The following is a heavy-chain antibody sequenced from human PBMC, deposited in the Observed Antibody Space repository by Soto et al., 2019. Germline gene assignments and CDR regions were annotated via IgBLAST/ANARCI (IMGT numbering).Heavy chain of an antibody. J-gene: IGHJ2*01. V-gene: IGHV2-5*02. CDR3: AHSVVSVRDGYNKDFGWYFDL. D-gene: IGHD5-12*01. Sequence: QITLKESGPTLVKPTQTLTLTCTFSGFSLSTSGVGVGWIRQPPGKALEWLALIYWDDDKRYSPSLKSRLTITKDTSKNQVVLTMINMDPGDTATYYCAHSVVSVRDGYNKDFGWYFDLWGRGTLVTVSS. CDR1: GFSLSTSGVG. CDR2: IYWDDDK.